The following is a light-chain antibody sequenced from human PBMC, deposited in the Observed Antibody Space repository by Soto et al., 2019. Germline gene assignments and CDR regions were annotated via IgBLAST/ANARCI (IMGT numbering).Light chain of an antibody. CDR1: QSISTF. CDR3: QQSYSAPPA. V-gene: IGKV1-39*01. CDR2: AAT. J-gene: IGKJ1*01. Sequence: DIQMTQSPLSLSASVGDRVSITCRASQSISTFLNWYQQTPGRAPKLLIYAATTLQRGVPSRFVGTGSGTDFTLTISSMPTADFAHYFCQQSYSAPPAVGQGTKVDI.